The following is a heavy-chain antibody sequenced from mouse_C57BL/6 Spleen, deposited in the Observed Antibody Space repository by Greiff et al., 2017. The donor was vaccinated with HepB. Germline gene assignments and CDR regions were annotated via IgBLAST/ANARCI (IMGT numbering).Heavy chain of an antibody. Sequence: VKLQQSGPELVKPGASVKISCKASGYAFSSSWMNWVKQRPGKGLEWIGRIYPGDGDTNYNGKFKGKATLTADKSSSTAYMQLSSLTSEDSAVYFCAHDGYHGYFDVWGTGTTVTVSS. CDR3: AHDGYHGYFDV. V-gene: IGHV1-82*01. J-gene: IGHJ1*03. D-gene: IGHD2-3*01. CDR2: IYPGDGDT. CDR1: GYAFSSSW.